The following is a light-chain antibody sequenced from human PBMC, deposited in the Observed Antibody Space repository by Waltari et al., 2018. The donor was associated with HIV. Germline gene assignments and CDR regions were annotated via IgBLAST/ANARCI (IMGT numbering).Light chain of an antibody. CDR2: GAS. CDR3: QQYNDWPRT. CDR1: QSVSSN. Sequence: IVMTQSPATLSVSPGERATLSCRTSQSVSSNLAWYQHKPGQAPRLLIYGASTRATSIPARFSGSGSGTEFTLTISSLQSEDLAVYYCQQYNDWPRTFGQGTKVEIK. V-gene: IGKV3-15*01. J-gene: IGKJ1*01.